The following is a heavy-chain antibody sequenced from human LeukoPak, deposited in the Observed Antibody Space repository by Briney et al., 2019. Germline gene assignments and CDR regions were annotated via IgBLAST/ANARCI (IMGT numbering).Heavy chain of an antibody. CDR2: ISAYNGNT. CDR3: AREGKWFGELSYYYYYGMDV. V-gene: IGHV1-18*01. Sequence: GASVKVSCNASGYTFTSYGISWVRQAPGQGLEWMGWISAYNGNTNYAQKLQGRVTMTTDTSTSTAYMELRSLRSDDTAVYYCAREGKWFGELSYYYYYGMDVWGQGTTVTVSS. D-gene: IGHD3-10*01. J-gene: IGHJ6*02. CDR1: GYTFTSYG.